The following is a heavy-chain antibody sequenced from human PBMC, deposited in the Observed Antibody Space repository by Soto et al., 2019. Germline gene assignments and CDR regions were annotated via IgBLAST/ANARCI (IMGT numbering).Heavy chain of an antibody. Sequence: GGSLRLSCATSGFTFSSYEMNWVRQAPGKGLEWVSYISSSGSTIYYADSVKGRFTISRDNAKNSLYLQMDSLRAEDTAVYYCARDQEAGYNEYYYYYGMDVWGQGTTVTVSS. J-gene: IGHJ6*02. CDR2: ISSSGSTI. D-gene: IGHD5-12*01. V-gene: IGHV3-48*03. CDR3: ARDQEAGYNEYYYYYGMDV. CDR1: GFTFSSYE.